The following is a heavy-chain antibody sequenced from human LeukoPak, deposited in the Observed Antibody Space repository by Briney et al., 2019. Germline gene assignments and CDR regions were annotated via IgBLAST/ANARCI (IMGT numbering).Heavy chain of an antibody. V-gene: IGHV6-1*01. Sequence: SQTLSLTCAISGDSVSSNTAAWNWIRQSPSRGLEWLGRTYYRSKWYNNYAVSVKSRITINPDTSKNQFSLQLNSVTPEDPAVYYCERDVTGDLNFDYGGREPLVTVSS. CDR2: TYYRSKWYN. J-gene: IGHJ4*02. CDR1: GDSVSSNTAA. CDR3: ERDVTGDLNFDY. D-gene: IGHD7-27*01.